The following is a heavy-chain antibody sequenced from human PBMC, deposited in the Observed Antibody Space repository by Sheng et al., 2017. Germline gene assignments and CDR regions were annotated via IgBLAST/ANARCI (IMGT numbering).Heavy chain of an antibody. D-gene: IGHD3-22*01. Sequence: QVQLQQWGAGLLKPSETLSLTCAVYGWSFSGYYWSWIRQPPGKGLEWIGEINHSGSTNYNPSLKSRVTISVDTSKNQFSLKLSSVTAADTAVYYCAARPYYYDSSGYKRYYFDYWGQGTLVTVSS. J-gene: IGHJ4*02. CDR3: AARPYYYDSSGYKRYYFDY. CDR2: INHSGST. V-gene: IGHV4-34*01. CDR1: GWSFSGYY.